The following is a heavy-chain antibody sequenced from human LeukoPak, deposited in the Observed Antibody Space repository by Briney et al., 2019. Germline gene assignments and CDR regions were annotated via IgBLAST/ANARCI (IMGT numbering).Heavy chain of an antibody. CDR2: ISWNSGSI. D-gene: IGHD1-26*01. CDR1: GFTFDDYA. Sequence: PGRSLRLSCAASGFTFDDYAMHWVRQAPGKGLEWVSGISWNSGSIGYADSVKGRFTISRDNAKNSLYLQMNSLRAEDTAVYYCARGGSGSYHSLVTDWGQGTLVTVSS. J-gene: IGHJ4*02. CDR3: ARGGSGSYHSLVTD. V-gene: IGHV3-9*01.